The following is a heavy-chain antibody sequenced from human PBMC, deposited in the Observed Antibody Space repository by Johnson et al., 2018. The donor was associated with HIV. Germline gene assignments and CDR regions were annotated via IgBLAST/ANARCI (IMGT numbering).Heavy chain of an antibody. D-gene: IGHD1-26*01. CDR2: INSDGSSP. Sequence: VQLVESGGGVVQPGRSLRLSCAASGFTFSSYWMHWVRQAPGKGLVWVSRINSDGSSPSSADSVTGRFTISRDNAKNTLYLQINSLRAEDTAVYYCARDPGPQWELEATDAFDIWGQGTMVTVSS. J-gene: IGHJ3*02. V-gene: IGHV3-74*01. CDR3: ARDPGPQWELEATDAFDI. CDR1: GFTFSSYW.